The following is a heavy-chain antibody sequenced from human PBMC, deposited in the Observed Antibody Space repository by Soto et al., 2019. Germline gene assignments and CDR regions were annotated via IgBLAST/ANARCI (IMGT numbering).Heavy chain of an antibody. V-gene: IGHV3-9*01. D-gene: IGHD2-8*01. Sequence: VQVVASGGGLVQPGRSLRLSCAVSGFRFEQYVMHWVRQAPGKGLECVSTVSPTGDTVAYADSVEGRFAVSRDNAKNSLYLAMNSLEGDDTACYYCLKDDPNGSVDVCGEGTLVPVSP. J-gene: IGHJ4*02. CDR1: GFRFEQYV. CDR3: LKDDPNGSVDV. CDR2: VSPTGDTV.